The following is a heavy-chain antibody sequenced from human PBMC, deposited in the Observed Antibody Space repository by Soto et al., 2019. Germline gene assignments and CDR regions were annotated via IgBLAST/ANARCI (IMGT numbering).Heavy chain of an antibody. Sequence: PGGSLRLSCAASGFSFKTYSMNWVRQAPGKGLEWVATIVGSDAKTHYADSVKGRFSISRDTSRNTVYLQMNNLRADDTAIYYCAKWTYLDFWGQGTRVTVSS. V-gene: IGHV3-23*01. J-gene: IGHJ4*02. CDR3: AKWTYLDF. CDR2: IVGSDAKT. CDR1: GFSFKTYS. D-gene: IGHD5-12*01.